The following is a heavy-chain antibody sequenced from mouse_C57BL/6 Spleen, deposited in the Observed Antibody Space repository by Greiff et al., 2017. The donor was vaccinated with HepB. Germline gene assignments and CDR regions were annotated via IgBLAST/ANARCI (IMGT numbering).Heavy chain of an antibody. CDR1: GYSITSGYY. D-gene: IGHD3-3*01. Sequence: VQLKESGPGLVKPSQSLSLTCSVTGYSITSGYYWNWIRQFPGNKLEWMGYISYDGSNNYNPSLKNRISITRDTSKNQFFLKLNSVTTEDTATYYCARVGLGDWYFDVWGTGTTVTVSS. V-gene: IGHV3-6*01. J-gene: IGHJ1*03. CDR3: ARVGLGDWYFDV. CDR2: ISYDGSN.